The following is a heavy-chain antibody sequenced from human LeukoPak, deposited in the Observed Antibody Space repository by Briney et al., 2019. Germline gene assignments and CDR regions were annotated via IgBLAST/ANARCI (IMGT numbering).Heavy chain of an antibody. D-gene: IGHD3-22*01. CDR2: IYYSGGT. Sequence: PSETLSLTCTVSGGSISGYYWSWIRQSPGKALEWIGYIYYSGGTSYSPSLKSRITISLDTSQNQFSLTLGSVTAADPALYYCARLRYYGTIGYFFKQWGQGMLVTVYS. CDR1: GGSISGYY. V-gene: IGHV4-59*08. J-gene: IGHJ4*02. CDR3: ARLRYYGTIGYFFKQ.